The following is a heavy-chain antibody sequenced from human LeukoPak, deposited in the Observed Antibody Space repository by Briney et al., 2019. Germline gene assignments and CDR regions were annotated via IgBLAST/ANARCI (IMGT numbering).Heavy chain of an antibody. CDR2: ISAYNGNT. Sequence: ASVKVSCKASGYTFTGYYMHWVRQAPGQGLEWMGWISAYNGNTNYAQKLQGRVTMTTDTSTSTAYMELRSLRSDDTAVYYCARGRQHYDFWSGYLDYWGQGTLVTVSS. CDR1: GYTFTGYY. CDR3: ARGRQHYDFWSGYLDY. D-gene: IGHD3-3*01. V-gene: IGHV1-18*04. J-gene: IGHJ4*02.